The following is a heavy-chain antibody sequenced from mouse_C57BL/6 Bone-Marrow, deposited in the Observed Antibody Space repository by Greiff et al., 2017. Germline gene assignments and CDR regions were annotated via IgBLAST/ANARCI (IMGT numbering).Heavy chain of an antibody. CDR2: ISSGVDYI. Sequence: EVKVEESGEGLVKPGGSLKLSCAASGFTFSSYAMSWVRQTPEKRLEWVAYISSGVDYIYYADTVKGRFTISRDNARNTLYLQMSSLKSEDTAMYYCTRGRGYDYDAAWFAYWGQGTLVTVSA. J-gene: IGHJ3*01. CDR3: TRGRGYDYDAAWFAY. D-gene: IGHD2-4*01. V-gene: IGHV5-9-1*02. CDR1: GFTFSSYA.